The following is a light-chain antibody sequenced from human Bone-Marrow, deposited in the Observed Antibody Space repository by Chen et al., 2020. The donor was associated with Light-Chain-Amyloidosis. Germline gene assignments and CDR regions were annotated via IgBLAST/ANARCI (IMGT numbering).Light chain of an antibody. CDR1: DLPTKY. CDR3: QSADSSGTYEVI. J-gene: IGLJ2*01. Sequence: SYELTQPPSVSVSPGQTARITCSGDDLPTKYAYWYQQKPGQAPVLVIHRDTERPSGISERFSGSSSGTTATLTISGVQAGDEADYHCQSADSSGTYEVIFGGGTKLTGL. V-gene: IGLV3-25*03. CDR2: RDT.